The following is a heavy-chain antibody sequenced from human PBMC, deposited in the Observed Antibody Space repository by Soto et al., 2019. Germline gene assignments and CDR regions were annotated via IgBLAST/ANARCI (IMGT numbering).Heavy chain of an antibody. D-gene: IGHD2-21*01. CDR3: AKMEVMDPGAYSFDY. Sequence: EVQVLESGGGLVQPGGSLRLSCAATGFTFSDFAMSWVRQAPGKGLEWVSRIYGGGNGPHYADSVKGRVTISRDNSKNMLYLQMNSMSAEDAAVYYCAKMEVMDPGAYSFDYWGQGTLVTVSS. CDR1: GFTFSDFA. CDR2: IYGGGNGP. J-gene: IGHJ4*02. V-gene: IGHV3-23*01.